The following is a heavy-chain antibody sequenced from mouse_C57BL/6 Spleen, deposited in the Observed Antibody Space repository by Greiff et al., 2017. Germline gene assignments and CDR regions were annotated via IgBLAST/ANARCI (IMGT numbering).Heavy chain of an antibody. J-gene: IGHJ3*01. CDR2: IDPETGGT. Sequence: QVQLQQSGAELVRPGASVTLSCKASGYTFTDYEMHWVKQTPVHGLEWIGAIDPETGGTAYNQKFKGKAILTADKSSGTAYMELRSLTSEDSAVYYCTRGGTFAYWGQGTLVTVSA. V-gene: IGHV1-15*01. CDR3: TRGGTFAY. CDR1: GYTFTDYE.